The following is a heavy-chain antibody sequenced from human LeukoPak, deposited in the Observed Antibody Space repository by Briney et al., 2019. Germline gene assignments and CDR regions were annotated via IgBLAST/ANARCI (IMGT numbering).Heavy chain of an antibody. D-gene: IGHD3-10*01. CDR2: TSSDLNVK. CDR3: AREGYYGSGSPPSLYFDY. CDR1: GFTFRNYV. J-gene: IGHJ4*02. V-gene: IGHV3-30-3*01. Sequence: GGSLRLSCAASGFTFRNYVIHWVRQAPGKGLEWVAVTSSDLNVKLYADSVKGRFTISRDNSRSTLYLQMNSLRPEDTAIYYCAREGYYGSGSPPSLYFDYWGQRTLVTVSS.